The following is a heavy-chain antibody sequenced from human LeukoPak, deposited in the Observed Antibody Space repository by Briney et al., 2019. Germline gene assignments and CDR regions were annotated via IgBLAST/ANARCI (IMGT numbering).Heavy chain of an antibody. CDR3: ARGRVSSSTWYSTYYYYFYMDV. CDR2: IYYSGST. J-gene: IGHJ6*03. D-gene: IGHD1-1*01. Sequence: SETLSLTCTVSGDSVSSSTFYWGWIRQPPGKGLEWIGSIYYSGSTYYNPSLNGRVSISRDTTNNLFSLRLRSVTAADTAVYFCARGRVSSSTWYSTYYYYFYMDVWGKGTTVTVSS. V-gene: IGHV4-39*07. CDR1: GDSVSSSTFY.